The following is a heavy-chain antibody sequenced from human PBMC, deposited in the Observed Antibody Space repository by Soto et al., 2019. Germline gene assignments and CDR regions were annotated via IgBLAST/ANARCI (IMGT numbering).Heavy chain of an antibody. CDR1: GYTFTTYV. CDR3: ARGYYDTSGSLMY. D-gene: IGHD3-22*01. Sequence: QVQLVQSGAEEKKPGASVKVSRKASGYTFTTYVMHWVRQAPGQRLEWMGWITAGNGNTKYSQKFQGRVTITRDTSASTAYMELSSLRSEDTAVYYCARGYYDTSGSLMYWGQGTLVTVSS. CDR2: ITAGNGNT. V-gene: IGHV1-3*05. J-gene: IGHJ4*02.